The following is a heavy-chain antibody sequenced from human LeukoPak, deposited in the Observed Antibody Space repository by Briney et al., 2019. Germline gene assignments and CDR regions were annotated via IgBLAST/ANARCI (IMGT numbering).Heavy chain of an antibody. V-gene: IGHV3-30*18. Sequence: GGSLRLSCAASGFTFSTYGMHWVRQAPGKGLEWVAVISYDGTNKYYADSVKGRFPISRDNSKNTLYLQMNSLRAEDPAVYYCAKDPTAGWGYGGNRHYFDYWGQGTLVTVSS. CDR1: GFTFSTYG. CDR2: ISYDGTNK. CDR3: AKDPTAGWGYGGNRHYFDY. D-gene: IGHD4-23*01. J-gene: IGHJ4*02.